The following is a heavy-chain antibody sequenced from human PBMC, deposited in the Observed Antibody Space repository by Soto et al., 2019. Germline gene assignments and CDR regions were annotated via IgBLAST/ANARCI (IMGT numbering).Heavy chain of an antibody. V-gene: IGHV1-46*01. D-gene: IGHD3-22*01. CDR1: GYTFTSYY. Sequence: ASVKVSCKASGYTFTSYYMHWVRQAPGQGLEWMGIINPSGGSTSYAQKFQGRVTMTRDTSTSTVYMELSSLRSEDTAVYYCARVIQDSSGYYHAFDIWGQGTMVTVSS. CDR2: INPSGGST. J-gene: IGHJ3*02. CDR3: ARVIQDSSGYYHAFDI.